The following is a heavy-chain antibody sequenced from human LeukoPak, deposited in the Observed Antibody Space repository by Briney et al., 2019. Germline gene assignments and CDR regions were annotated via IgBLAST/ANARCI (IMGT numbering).Heavy chain of an antibody. Sequence: VASVKVSCKASGYTFTSYGISWVRQAPGQGLEWMGWISAYNGNTNYAQKLQGRVTMTTDTSTSTAYMELRSLRSDDTAVYYCAKTGAQGDRWYVYGGYHYWGQGTLVTVSS. D-gene: IGHD5-12*01. CDR3: AKTGAQGDRWYVYGGYHY. J-gene: IGHJ4*02. CDR2: ISAYNGNT. CDR1: GYTFTSYG. V-gene: IGHV1-18*01.